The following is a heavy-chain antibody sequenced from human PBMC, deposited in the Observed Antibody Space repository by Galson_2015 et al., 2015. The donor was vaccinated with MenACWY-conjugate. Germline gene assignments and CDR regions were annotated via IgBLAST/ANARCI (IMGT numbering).Heavy chain of an antibody. D-gene: IGHD3-22*01. V-gene: IGHV1-3*01. CDR3: ARIPPNYDSSGYYFAY. Sequence: SVKVSCKASGYTFTSYAMHWVRQAPGQRLEWMGWINAGNGNTKYSQKFQGRVTITRDTSASTAYMEPSSLRSEDTAVYYCARIPPNYDSSGYYFAYWGQGTLVTVSS. J-gene: IGHJ4*02. CDR2: INAGNGNT. CDR1: GYTFTSYA.